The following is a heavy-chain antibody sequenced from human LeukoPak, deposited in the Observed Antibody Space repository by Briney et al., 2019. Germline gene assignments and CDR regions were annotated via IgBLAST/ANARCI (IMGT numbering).Heavy chain of an antibody. CDR1: GYTFTSYD. CDR3: ARALSWTTESYYYMDV. V-gene: IGHV1-8*01. CDR2: MNPHSGNT. D-gene: IGHD3/OR15-3a*01. J-gene: IGHJ6*03. Sequence: ASVKVSCKASGYTFTSYDINWVRQATGQGLEWMGWMNPHSGNTGYAQKFQGRVTMTKNTSIPTAYMELSSLRSEDTAVYYCARALSWTTESYYYMDVWGKGTTVTVSS.